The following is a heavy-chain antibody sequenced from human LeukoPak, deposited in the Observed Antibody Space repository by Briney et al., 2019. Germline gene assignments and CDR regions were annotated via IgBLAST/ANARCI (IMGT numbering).Heavy chain of an antibody. J-gene: IGHJ2*01. CDR2: IIPILGIA. Sequence: SVKVSCKASGGTFSSYAISWVRQAPGQGLEWMGRIIPILGIANYAQKFQGRVTITADKSTSTAYMELSSLRSEDTAVYYCARDHGGKVDRYFDLWGRGTLVTASS. V-gene: IGHV1-69*04. CDR1: GGTFSSYA. CDR3: ARDHGGKVDRYFDL. D-gene: IGHD4-23*01.